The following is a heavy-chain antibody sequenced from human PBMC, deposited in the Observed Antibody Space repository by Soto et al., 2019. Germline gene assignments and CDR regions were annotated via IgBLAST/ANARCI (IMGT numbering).Heavy chain of an antibody. V-gene: IGHV4-4*09. CDR2: IYRSGST. Sequence: SETLSLTCTVSGNSVXNXXWXXXRRPPGRGLEWIGYIYRSGSTKYNPSLKSRLTISVDTSKNQFSLKLSSVTASDTAVYYCARTLHYGHIDVWGKGTTVTVSS. CDR3: ARTLHYGHIDV. J-gene: IGHJ6*03. CDR1: GNSVXNXX. D-gene: IGHD3-16*01.